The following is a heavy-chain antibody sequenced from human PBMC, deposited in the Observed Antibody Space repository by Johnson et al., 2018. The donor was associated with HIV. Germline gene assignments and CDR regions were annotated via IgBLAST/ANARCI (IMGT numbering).Heavy chain of an antibody. CDR2: ISSSGRTI. J-gene: IGHJ3*02. Sequence: VQLVESGGGVVQPGRSQRLSCAASGFTVSSNYMSWVRQAPGKGLEWVSYISSSGRTIHYADSVKGRFTISRDNSKNTLYLQMKSLRVEDTAVYYCAREGMIVVGTAFDIWGQGKVVTVSS. CDR3: AREGMIVVGTAFDI. D-gene: IGHD3-22*01. CDR1: GFTVSSNY. V-gene: IGHV3-48*01.